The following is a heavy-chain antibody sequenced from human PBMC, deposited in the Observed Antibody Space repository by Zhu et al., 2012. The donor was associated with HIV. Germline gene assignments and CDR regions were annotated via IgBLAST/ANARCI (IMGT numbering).Heavy chain of an antibody. CDR1: GASFNDYY. J-gene: IGHJ5*01. Sequence: QVQLEQRGTGLINSSETLSLTCAVYGASFNDYYWNWIRQSPEGKLEWIGEINHHGSHHLQGVPQEPEPTMSVDTSKSQFSLRLKSVTAADTGLYFCAGHRPHFGSWGPGTFVTVSS. CDR3: AGHRPHFGS. D-gene: IGHD6-6*01. CDR2: INHHGSH. V-gene: IGHV4-34*02.